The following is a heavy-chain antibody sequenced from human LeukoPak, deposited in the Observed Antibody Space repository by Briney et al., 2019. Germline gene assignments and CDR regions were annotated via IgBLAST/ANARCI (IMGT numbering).Heavy chain of an antibody. Sequence: ASVKVSCKASGYTFTGYYMHWVRQAPGQGLEWMGWINPKSGGTNYEQQFQGRVTMTRDTSISTVYMELSRLTSDDTSDDTAVYYCARGGWGVIPMADSFDYWGQGTLVTVSS. D-gene: IGHD6-19*01. CDR3: VYYCARGGWGVIPMADSFDY. V-gene: IGHV1-2*02. CDR1: GYTFTGYY. CDR2: INPKSGGT. J-gene: IGHJ4*02.